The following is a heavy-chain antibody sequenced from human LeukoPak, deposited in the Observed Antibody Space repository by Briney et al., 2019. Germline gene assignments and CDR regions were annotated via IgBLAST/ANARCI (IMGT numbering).Heavy chain of an antibody. CDR3: ARSYPSYCSGGRCYSDWANDY. V-gene: IGHV3-21*01. CDR2: ISSSSSYI. D-gene: IGHD2-15*01. CDR1: GFTFSSYS. Sequence: GGSLRLSCAASGFTFSSYSMNWVRQAPGKGLEWVSSISSSSSYIYYADSVKGRFTISRDNAKNSLYLQMNSLRAEDTAVYYCARSYPSYCSGGRCYSDWANDYWGQGTLVTVSS. J-gene: IGHJ4*02.